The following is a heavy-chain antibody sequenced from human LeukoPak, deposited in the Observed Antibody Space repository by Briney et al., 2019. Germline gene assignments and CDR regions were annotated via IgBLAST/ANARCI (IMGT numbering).Heavy chain of an antibody. CDR1: GYTFSSYA. V-gene: IGHV3-23*01. CDR3: ARTPKGRYFDWLFDY. D-gene: IGHD3-9*01. Sequence: GGSLRLSCAVSGYTFSSYAMSWVRQAPGKGLEWVSAISGSGGSTYYADSVKGRFTISRDNSKNTLYLQMNSLRAEDTAVYYCARTPKGRYFDWLFDYWGQGTLVTVSS. CDR2: ISGSGGST. J-gene: IGHJ4*02.